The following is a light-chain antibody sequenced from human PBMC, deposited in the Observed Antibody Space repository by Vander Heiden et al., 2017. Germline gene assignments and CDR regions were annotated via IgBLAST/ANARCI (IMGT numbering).Light chain of an antibody. CDR2: LGS. CDR1: QSLLHSNGYNS. CDR3: MQALQTPIFT. J-gene: IGKJ3*01. Sequence: DIVMPQSPLSLPVTPGEPASISCRSSQSLLHSNGYNSLDWYLQKPGQSPQLLIYLGSNRASGVPDRFSGSGSGTDFTLKISRVEAEDVGVYYCMQALQTPIFTFGPGTKVDIK. V-gene: IGKV2-28*01.